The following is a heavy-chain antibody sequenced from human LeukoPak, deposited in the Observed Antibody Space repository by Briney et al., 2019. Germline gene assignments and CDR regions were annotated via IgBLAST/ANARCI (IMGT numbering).Heavy chain of an antibody. Sequence: ASVKVSCKASGGTFSSYAISWVRQAPGQGLEWMGGIIPIFGTANYAQKFQGRVTTTTDESTSTAYMELSSLRSEDTAVYYCARAPGEQLVFGYYYYMDVWGKGTTVTVSS. CDR2: IIPIFGTA. J-gene: IGHJ6*03. CDR1: GGTFSSYA. V-gene: IGHV1-69*05. CDR3: ARAPGEQLVFGYYYYMDV. D-gene: IGHD6-6*01.